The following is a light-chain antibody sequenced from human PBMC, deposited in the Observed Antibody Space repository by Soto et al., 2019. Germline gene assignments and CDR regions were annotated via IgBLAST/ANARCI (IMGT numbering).Light chain of an antibody. Sequence: QSALTQPASVSGSPGQSITISCTGTSGDIGGYNYVSWYQQHPGKAPKLLISEVTNRPSGVSNRFSGSKSGNTASLTISGLQAEDEADYYCSSYAGDYMFVFGTGTKLTVL. J-gene: IGLJ1*01. CDR3: SSYAGDYMFV. V-gene: IGLV2-14*01. CDR2: EVT. CDR1: SGDIGGYNY.